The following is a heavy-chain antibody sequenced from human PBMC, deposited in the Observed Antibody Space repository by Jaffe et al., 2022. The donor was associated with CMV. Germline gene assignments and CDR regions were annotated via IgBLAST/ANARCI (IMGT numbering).Heavy chain of an antibody. V-gene: IGHV3-11*01. J-gene: IGHJ6*02. CDR3: ARVLDYYGSGNPEESEGMDV. Sequence: QVQLVESGGGLVKPGGSLRLSCAASGFTFSDYYMSWIRQAPGKGLEWVSYISSSGSTIYYADSVKGRFTISRDNAKNSLYLQMNSLRAEDTAVYYCARVLDYYGSGNPEESEGMDVWGQGTTVTVSS. CDR1: GFTFSDYY. CDR2: ISSSGSTI. D-gene: IGHD3-10*01.